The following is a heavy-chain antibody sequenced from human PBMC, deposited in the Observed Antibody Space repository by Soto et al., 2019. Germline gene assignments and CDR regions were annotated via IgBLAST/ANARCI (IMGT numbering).Heavy chain of an antibody. V-gene: IGHV3-66*01. CDR1: GFSVSNNY. D-gene: IGHD3-10*01. CDR3: ARGEGSGSNALVQ. J-gene: IGHJ4*02. Sequence: EVLLEESGGDLVQPGGSLTLSCAASGFSVSNNYMTWVRQVPGKGLEWVSVIQDGGSITYADAVRDRFTISRDSTKNTVLLQMSSLRPEDTAVYFCARGEGSGSNALVQWGQGTLVPVSS. CDR2: IQDGGSI.